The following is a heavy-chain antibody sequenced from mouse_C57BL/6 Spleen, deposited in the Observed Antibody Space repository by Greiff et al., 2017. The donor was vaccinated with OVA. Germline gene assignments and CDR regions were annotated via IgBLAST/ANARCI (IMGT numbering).Heavy chain of an antibody. V-gene: IGHV5-16*01. CDR2: INYDGSST. Sequence: EVQLVESEGGLVQPGSSMKLSCTASGFTFSDYYMAWVRQVPEKGLEWVANINYDGSSTYYLDSLKSRFIISRDNAKNILYLQMSSLKSEDTATYYCASLLSSYWYFDVWGTGTTVTVSS. D-gene: IGHD2-10*01. CDR1: GFTFSDYY. CDR3: ASLLSSYWYFDV. J-gene: IGHJ1*03.